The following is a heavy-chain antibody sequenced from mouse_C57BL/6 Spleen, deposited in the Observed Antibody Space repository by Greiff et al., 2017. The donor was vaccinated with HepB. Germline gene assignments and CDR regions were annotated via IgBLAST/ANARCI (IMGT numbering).Heavy chain of an antibody. V-gene: IGHV5-16*01. D-gene: IGHD1-1*01. J-gene: IGHJ2*01. CDR3: AGFITTVVAYYFDY. CDR2: INYDGSST. Sequence: EVNLVESEGGLVQPGSSMKLSCTASGFTFSDYYMAWVRQVPEKGLEWVANINYDGSSTYYLDSLKSRFIISRDNAKNTLYLQMSSLKSEDTATYYCAGFITTVVAYYFDYWGQGTPLTVSS. CDR1: GFTFSDYY.